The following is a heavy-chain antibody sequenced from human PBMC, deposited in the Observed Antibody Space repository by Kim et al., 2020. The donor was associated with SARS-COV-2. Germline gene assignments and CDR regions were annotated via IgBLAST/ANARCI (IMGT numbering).Heavy chain of an antibody. D-gene: IGHD6-13*01. CDR3: ARDSGQQLAQY. J-gene: IGHJ4*02. V-gene: IGHV1-3*01. Sequence: TKYSQKFQGRVTITRNTSASTAYMGLSSLRSEDTAVYYCARDSGQQLAQYWGQGTLVTVSS. CDR2: T.